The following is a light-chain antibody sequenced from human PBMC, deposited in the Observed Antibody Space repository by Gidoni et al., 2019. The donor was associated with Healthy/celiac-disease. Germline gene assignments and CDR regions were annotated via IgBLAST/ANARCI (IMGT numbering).Light chain of an antibody. CDR2: LNSDGSH. V-gene: IGLV4-69*01. Sequence: QLVLTQWPSASASLGASVKLTCTLSSGHSSYAIAWHQQQPEKGPRYLMTLNSDGSHSKGDGIPSRFSGSRSRAERYLSITSLHSDDEADYYCQTWGTGHVVFGGGTTLPVL. J-gene: IGLJ2*01. CDR3: QTWGTGHVV. CDR1: SGHSSYA.